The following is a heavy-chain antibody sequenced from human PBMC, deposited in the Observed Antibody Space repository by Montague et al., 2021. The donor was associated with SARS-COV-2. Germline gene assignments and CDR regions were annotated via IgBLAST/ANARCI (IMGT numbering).Heavy chain of an antibody. D-gene: IGHD3/OR15-3a*01. CDR1: GFTFSSYE. CDR2: ISSSGSTI. V-gene: IGHV3-48*03. Sequence: SLRLSCAASGFTFSSYEMNWVRQAPGKGLELVSYISSSGSTIYYXXSLKGRFTISRDNAKNSLYLQMNSLRVEDTAVYYCARGASDWLLWGYGMDVWGQGTTVTVSS. CDR3: ARGASDWLLWGYGMDV. J-gene: IGHJ6*02.